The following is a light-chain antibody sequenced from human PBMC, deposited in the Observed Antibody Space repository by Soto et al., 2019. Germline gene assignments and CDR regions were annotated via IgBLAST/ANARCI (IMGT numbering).Light chain of an antibody. Sequence: EIVLTQSPATLSLSPGERATLSCRASQSVSSHLAWYQQKPGLAPRLLIYETSNRATGIPARFSGSGSGTDLTLTISRLEPEDFAVYYCQHRAIWPVSFGQGTRLEIK. V-gene: IGKV3-11*01. J-gene: IGKJ5*01. CDR2: ETS. CDR1: QSVSSH. CDR3: QHRAIWPVS.